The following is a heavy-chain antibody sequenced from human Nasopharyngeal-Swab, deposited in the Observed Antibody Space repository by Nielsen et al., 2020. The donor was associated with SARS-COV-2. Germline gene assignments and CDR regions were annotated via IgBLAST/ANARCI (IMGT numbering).Heavy chain of an antibody. CDR2: ISTSGGDT. D-gene: IGHD3-3*01. Sequence: GGSLRLSCAASGFTFSSSAMNWARQAPGKGLEWVSAISTSGGDTYYADSVKGRFTVSRDNSKNTLYLQMNSLRAEDTAVYYCARDREEEYYDFWSGYYDYWGQGTLVTVSS. V-gene: IGHV3-23*01. CDR3: ARDREEEYYDFWSGYYDY. J-gene: IGHJ4*02. CDR1: GFTFSSSA.